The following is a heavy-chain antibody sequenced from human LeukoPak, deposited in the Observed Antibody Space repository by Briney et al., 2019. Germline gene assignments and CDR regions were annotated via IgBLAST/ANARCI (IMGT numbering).Heavy chain of an antibody. Sequence: GGSLRLSCTASGFTFSNYWMSWVRQAPGKGLEWVASVKKDVSEKYYVDSVKGRFTLSRDNANNSLYLQMNSLRVEDTALYYCVRGPPYGLRSDYFDYWGQGTLVTVSS. CDR2: VKKDVSEK. D-gene: IGHD3-10*01. V-gene: IGHV3-7*01. J-gene: IGHJ4*02. CDR3: VRGPPYGLRSDYFDY. CDR1: GFTFSNYW.